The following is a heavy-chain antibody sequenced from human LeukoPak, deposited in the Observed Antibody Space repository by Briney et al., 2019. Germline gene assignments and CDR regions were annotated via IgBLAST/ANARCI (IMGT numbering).Heavy chain of an antibody. CDR1: GDSISSSSYY. D-gene: IGHD5-18*01. J-gene: IGHJ5*02. CDR2: IYFSGNT. V-gene: IGHV4-39*07. Sequence: SETLSLTCTVSGDSISSSSYYWGWIRQPPGKGLEWIGSIYFSGNTYYNPSLKSRVTISVDTSKNQFSLRLSSVTAADTAVYYCARGPVQLWSGFDPWGQGTLVTVSS. CDR3: ARGPVQLWSGFDP.